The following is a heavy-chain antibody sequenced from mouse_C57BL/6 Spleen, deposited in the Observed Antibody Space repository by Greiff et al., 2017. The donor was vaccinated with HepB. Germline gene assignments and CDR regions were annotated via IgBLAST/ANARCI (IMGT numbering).Heavy chain of an antibody. CDR1: GYTFTSYW. Sequence: VQLQQPGAELVKPGASVKLSCKASGYTFTSYWMHWVKQRPGQGLEWIGMIHPNSGSTNYNEKFKSKATLTVDKSSSTAYMQLSSLTSEDSAVYYCARSDYYGRTRYFDVWGTGTTVTVSS. CDR3: ARSDYYGRTRYFDV. CDR2: IHPNSGST. D-gene: IGHD1-1*01. V-gene: IGHV1-64*01. J-gene: IGHJ1*03.